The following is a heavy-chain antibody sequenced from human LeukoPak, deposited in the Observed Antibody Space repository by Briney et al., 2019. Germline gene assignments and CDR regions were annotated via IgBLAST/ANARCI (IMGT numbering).Heavy chain of an antibody. CDR1: GGSSSSSGYY. CDR2: INHSGST. V-gene: IGHV4-39*07. D-gene: IGHD6-19*01. J-gene: IGHJ5*02. Sequence: SETLSLTCTVSGGSSSSSGYYWSWIRQPPGKGLEWIGEINHSGSTNYNPSLKSRVTISVDTSKNQFSLKLSSVTAADTAVYYCARSSLGNWFDPWGQGTLVTVSS. CDR3: ARSSLGNWFDP.